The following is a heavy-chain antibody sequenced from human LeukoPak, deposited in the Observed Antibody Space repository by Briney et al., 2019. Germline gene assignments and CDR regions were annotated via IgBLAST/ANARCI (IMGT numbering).Heavy chain of an antibody. CDR2: INPNSGGT. D-gene: IGHD2-21*01. CDR1: GYTFTGYY. Sequence: ASVKVSCKASGYTFTGYYMHWVRQAPGQGLEWMGWINPNSGGTNYAQKFQGWVTMTRDTSISTAYMELSRLRSDDTAVYYCARVVSDLGENWFDPWGQGTLVTVSS. J-gene: IGHJ5*02. V-gene: IGHV1-2*04. CDR3: ARVVSDLGENWFDP.